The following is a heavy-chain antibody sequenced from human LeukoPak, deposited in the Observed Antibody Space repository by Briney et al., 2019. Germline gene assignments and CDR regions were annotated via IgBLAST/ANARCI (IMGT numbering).Heavy chain of an antibody. D-gene: IGHD6-19*01. CDR2: ITDSGGGT. CDR1: GFTFSNYA. V-gene: IGHV3-23*01. Sequence: PGGSLRLSCAASGFTFSNYAMSWVRQAPGKGLEWFSAITDSGGGTYYADSVKGRFTISRDNSKTTLDLQMSSLTAEDTAVYYCARRGIAVAGWGFDYWGQGTLVTVSS. CDR3: ARRGIAVAGWGFDY. J-gene: IGHJ4*02.